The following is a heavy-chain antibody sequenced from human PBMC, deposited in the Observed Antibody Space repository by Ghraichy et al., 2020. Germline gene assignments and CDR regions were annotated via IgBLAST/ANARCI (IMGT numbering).Heavy chain of an antibody. CDR2: MYYSGRS. D-gene: IGHD2-2*01. V-gene: IGHV4-39*01. CDR1: GGSISSTIYY. CDR3: AGRNQLLYAYDI. Sequence: GSLRLSCTVSGGSISSTIYYWGLIRQPPGKGLEWIGSMYYSGRSYYSPSLKSRLTMSVDTSKNQFSMKLTSVTAADAAVYYCAGRNQLLYAYDIWGQGTMVTVSS. J-gene: IGHJ3*02.